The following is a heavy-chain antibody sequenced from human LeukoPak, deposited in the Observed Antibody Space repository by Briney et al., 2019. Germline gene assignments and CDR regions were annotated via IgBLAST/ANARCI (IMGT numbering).Heavy chain of an antibody. CDR1: GFTFSSYG. CDR2: ISYDGSNK. J-gene: IGHJ6*02. CDR3: AKAFTMVRGVISGMDV. Sequence: GGSLRLSCAASGFTFSSYGMHWVRQAPGKGLEWVAVISYDGSNKYYADSVKGRFTISRDNSKNTLYLQMNSLRAEDTAVYYCAKAFTMVRGVISGMDVWGQGTTVTVSS. D-gene: IGHD3-10*01. V-gene: IGHV3-30*18.